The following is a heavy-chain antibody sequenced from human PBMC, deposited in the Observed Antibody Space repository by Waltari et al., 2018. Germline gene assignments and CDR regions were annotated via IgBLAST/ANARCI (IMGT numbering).Heavy chain of an antibody. CDR2: IIPIFGTA. Sequence: QVQLVQSGAEVKKPGSSVKVSCKASGGTFSSYAISWVRQVPGQGLEWMGGIIPIFGTANYAQKFQGRVTITADESTSTAYMELSSLRSEDTAVYYCARQRRDRSLVGAFDMWGQGTKVTVSS. D-gene: IGHD2-8*02. CDR1: GGTFSSYA. J-gene: IGHJ3*02. CDR3: ARQRRDRSLVGAFDM. V-gene: IGHV1-69*13.